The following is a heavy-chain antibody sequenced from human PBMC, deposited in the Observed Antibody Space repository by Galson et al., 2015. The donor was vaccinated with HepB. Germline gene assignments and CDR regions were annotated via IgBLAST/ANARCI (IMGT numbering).Heavy chain of an antibody. CDR1: GFIFSSYS. CDR2: ISSSSSTI. V-gene: IGHV3-48*02. D-gene: IGHD2-2*01. CDR3: AREYLWVASSYDMDV. Sequence: SLRLSCAASGFIFSSYSMNWVRQAPGKGLEWVSYISSSSSTIYYADSVKGRFTISRDNAKTSLYLRMNSLRDEDTAVYYCAREYLWVASSYDMDVWGQGTTVTVSS. J-gene: IGHJ6*02.